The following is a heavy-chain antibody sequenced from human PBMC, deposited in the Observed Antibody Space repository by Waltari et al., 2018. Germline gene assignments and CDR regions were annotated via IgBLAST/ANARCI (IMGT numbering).Heavy chain of an antibody. CDR3: ARRRGGYYYGSGSYYNFDY. Sequence: QVQLQQWGAGLLKPSETLSLTCAVYGGSFSGYYWTWIRPPPGHGLDWLWALTHSGRTNYNPSLKSRVTISVETSKNQFSLKLSSVTAADTAVYYCARRRGGYYYGSGSYYNFDYWGQGTLVTVSS. J-gene: IGHJ4*02. CDR1: GGSFSGYY. V-gene: IGHV4-34*01. D-gene: IGHD3-10*01. CDR2: LTHSGRT.